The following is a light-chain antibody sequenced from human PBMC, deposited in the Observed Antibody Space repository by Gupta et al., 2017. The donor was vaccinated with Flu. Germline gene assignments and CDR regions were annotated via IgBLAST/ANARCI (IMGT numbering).Light chain of an antibody. CDR2: DVS. CDR3: QQYDYSPQT. Sequence: EIVLTQSPVTLSLSHGERATLSCGASQSLSNNYLAWYQQKPGLAPRLLIYDVSRRATGIPDRFSGSGSGTNFTLTISRLEPEDFAVYYCQQYDYSPQTFGRGTKVEIK. J-gene: IGKJ4*02. V-gene: IGKV3D-20*01. CDR1: QSLSNNY.